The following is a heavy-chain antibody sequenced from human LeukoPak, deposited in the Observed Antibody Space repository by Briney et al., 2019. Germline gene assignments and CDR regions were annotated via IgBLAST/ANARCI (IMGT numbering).Heavy chain of an antibody. V-gene: IGHV3-30*02. D-gene: IGHD5-12*01. J-gene: IGHJ3*02. Sequence: GGSLRLSCAASGFTFSSYSMNWVRQAPGKGLEWMAFIRSDGSNKYYADSVKGRFTISRDNSKNTLYLQMNSLRAEDTAVYYCAKRVATIVAFDIWGQGTMVTVSS. CDR2: IRSDGSNK. CDR1: GFTFSSYS. CDR3: AKRVATIVAFDI.